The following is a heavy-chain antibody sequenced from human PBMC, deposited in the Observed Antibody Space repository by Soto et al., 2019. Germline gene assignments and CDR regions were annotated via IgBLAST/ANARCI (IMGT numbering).Heavy chain of an antibody. D-gene: IGHD3-10*01. V-gene: IGHV5-51*01. CDR1: GYSFTSYW. CDR3: ARRGRFGDYNPRPYDY. J-gene: IGHJ4*02. CDR2: IYPGDSDT. Sequence: GESLKISCKGSGYSFTSYWIGWVRQMPGKGLEWMGIIYPGDSDTRYSPSFQGQVTISADKSISTAYLQWSSLKASDTAMYYCARRGRFGDYNPRPYDYWGQGTLVTVSS.